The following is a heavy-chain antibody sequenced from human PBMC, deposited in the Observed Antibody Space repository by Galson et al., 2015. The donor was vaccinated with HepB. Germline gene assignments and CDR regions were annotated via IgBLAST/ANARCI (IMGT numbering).Heavy chain of an antibody. CDR2: ISGSGGST. D-gene: IGHD3-9*01. Sequence: LRLSCAASGFTFSSYAMSWVRQAPGKGLEWVSAISGSGGSTYYADSVKGRFTISRDNSKNTLYLQMNSLRAEDTAVYYCAKEGYYDILTGYYRPAFDIWGQGTMVTVSS. CDR3: AKEGYYDILTGYYRPAFDI. J-gene: IGHJ3*02. CDR1: GFTFSSYA. V-gene: IGHV3-23*01.